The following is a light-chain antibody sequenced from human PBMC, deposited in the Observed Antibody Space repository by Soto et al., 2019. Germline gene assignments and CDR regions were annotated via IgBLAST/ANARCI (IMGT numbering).Light chain of an antibody. Sequence: EIVMTHSPATLSVSPLEIATLSFRAIQSVSSNLAWYQQKPGQAPRLLIYGASTRATGIPARFSGSGSGTEFTLIISGLQPDDSATYYCQQYTNTNNPWMFGQGTKVDIK. V-gene: IGKV3-15*01. CDR2: GAS. CDR1: QSVSSN. CDR3: QQYTNTNNPWM. J-gene: IGKJ1*01.